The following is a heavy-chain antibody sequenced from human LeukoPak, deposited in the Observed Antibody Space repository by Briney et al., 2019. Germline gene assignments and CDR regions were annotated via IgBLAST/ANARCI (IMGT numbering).Heavy chain of an antibody. CDR3: ARDDGILTGLDG. CDR2: ISSSSSYT. V-gene: IGHV3-11*06. CDR1: GFTFSDYY. Sequence: GGSLRLSCAASGFTFSDYYMSWIRQAPGKGLEWVSYISSSSSYTNYEDYVKGRFTISRDNAKNSLYLQMNSLRAEDTAVYYCARDDGILTGLDGWGQGTLVTVSS. J-gene: IGHJ4*02. D-gene: IGHD3-9*01.